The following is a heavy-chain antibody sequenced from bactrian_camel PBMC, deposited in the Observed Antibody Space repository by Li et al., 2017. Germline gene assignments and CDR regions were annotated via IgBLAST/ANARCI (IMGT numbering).Heavy chain of an antibody. D-gene: IGHD5*01. Sequence: VQLVESGGGSVKAGESLKLSCVAFGGTYSSYRSYCMAWYRQAPGKEREGVAVVDQDGDTSYATSVKGRFTISHDNAKNTLYLQMTSLQPEDTATYFCAADYAGAWRPVRGRYESRSGSCRSSPWSFALSFWGQGTQVTVS. J-gene: IGHJ6*01. CDR1: GGTYSSYRSYC. V-gene: IGHV3S57*01. CDR3: AADYAGAWRPVRGRYESRSGSCRSSPWSFALSF. CDR2: VDQDGDT.